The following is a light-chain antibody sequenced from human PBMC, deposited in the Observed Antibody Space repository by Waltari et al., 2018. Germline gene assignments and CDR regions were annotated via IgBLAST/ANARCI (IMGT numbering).Light chain of an antibody. J-gene: IGLJ3*02. Sequence: QSALTQPASVSGSPGQSITVSCTGTITDVGGYNLVSWYQQHPGKPPKLIIFDVNDRPSGISGRFSGSKSGNTAFLTISGLQAEDEAYYHCCSYTGSSTLERVFGGGTKVTVL. CDR2: DVN. CDR3: CSYTGSSTLERV. V-gene: IGLV2-14*03. CDR1: ITDVGGYNL.